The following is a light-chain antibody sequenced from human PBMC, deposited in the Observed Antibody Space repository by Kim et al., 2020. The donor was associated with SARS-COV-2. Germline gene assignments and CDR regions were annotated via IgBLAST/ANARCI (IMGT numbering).Light chain of an antibody. CDR3: QAWDSTTVV. CDR1: DLGDKY. CDR2: QDT. V-gene: IGLV3-1*01. Sequence: SVSPGQTASITCSGDDLGDKYACWYQQKPGQSPVLVIHQDTKRPSGIPERFSGSNSGNTATLTISGTQAMDEADYYCQAWDSTTVVFGGGTQLTVL. J-gene: IGLJ2*01.